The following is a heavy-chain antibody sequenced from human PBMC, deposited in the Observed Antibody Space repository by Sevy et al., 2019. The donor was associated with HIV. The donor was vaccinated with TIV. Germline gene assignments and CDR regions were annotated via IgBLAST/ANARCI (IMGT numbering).Heavy chain of an antibody. V-gene: IGHV1-18*01. D-gene: IGHD1-26*01. CDR1: GYTFTNYH. J-gene: IGHJ1*01. CDR2: ITANNGNT. CDR3: ARAPCGSLGPGQYFRH. Sequence: ASVKVSCKASGYTFTNYHITWVRQAPGQGLEWMGWITANNGNTNYAQRLQGRDTMTTDTSTNTAYMELRSLKSDDTAVYYCARAPCGSLGPGQYFRHWGQGTLVSVSS.